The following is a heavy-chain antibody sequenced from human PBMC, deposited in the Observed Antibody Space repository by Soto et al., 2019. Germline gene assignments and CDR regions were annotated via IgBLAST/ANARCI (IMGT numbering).Heavy chain of an antibody. CDR2: IYPGDSDN. V-gene: IGHV5-51*07. CDR3: AASIFYYGMDV. CDR1: GYSFRNYW. Sequence: GGSLDPSFNGCGYSFRNYWIGWVHQMPGKGLEWMGIIYPGDSDNKYNPSFQGQVTISADKSITTTYLQWSSLEASDTAIYYCAASIFYYGMDVWGQGTTVTVSS. J-gene: IGHJ6*02.